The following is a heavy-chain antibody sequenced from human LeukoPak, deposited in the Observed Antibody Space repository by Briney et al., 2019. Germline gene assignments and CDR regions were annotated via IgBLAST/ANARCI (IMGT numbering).Heavy chain of an antibody. CDR1: GFTFSTYS. V-gene: IGHV3-21*01. D-gene: IGHD4-11*01. CDR2: ISSSSSYI. CDR3: AKDGAYSNKPFDY. J-gene: IGHJ4*02. Sequence: PGGSLRLSCAASGFTFSTYSMNWVRQAPGKGLEWVSSISSSSSYIYYADSVKGRFTISRDNAKNSLSLQMNSLRAEDTAVYYCAKDGAYSNKPFDYWGQGTLVTVSS.